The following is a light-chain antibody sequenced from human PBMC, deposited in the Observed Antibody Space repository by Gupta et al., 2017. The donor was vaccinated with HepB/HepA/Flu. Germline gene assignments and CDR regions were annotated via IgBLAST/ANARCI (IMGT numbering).Light chain of an antibody. V-gene: IGLV2-14*03. J-gene: IGLJ1*01. CDR2: DVS. CDR3: SSYTSSSNYV. Sequence: QSALTQPVSVSGSPGQSHTISCTGNSSDVGGNIYVSWYQHHPGTAHQLMIYDVSNRPSGASHRFSGTKSGNTASLTTSGLQAEDAAYYYCSSYTSSSNYVFGTGTKVTVL. CDR1: SSDVGGNIY.